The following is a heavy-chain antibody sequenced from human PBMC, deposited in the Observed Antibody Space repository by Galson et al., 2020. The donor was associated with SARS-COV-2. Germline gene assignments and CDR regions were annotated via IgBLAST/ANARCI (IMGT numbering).Heavy chain of an antibody. Sequence: GGSLRLSCAASGFTFSNAWMSWVRQAPGKGLEWVGRIKSKTDGGTTDYAAPVKGRFTISRDDSKNTLYLQMNSLKTEDTAVYYCTTEPDSSGYYYVYGAFDIWGQGTKVTVSS. V-gene: IGHV3-15*01. CDR1: GFTFSNAW. CDR2: IKSKTDGGTT. CDR3: TTEPDSSGYYYVYGAFDI. D-gene: IGHD3-22*01. J-gene: IGHJ3*02.